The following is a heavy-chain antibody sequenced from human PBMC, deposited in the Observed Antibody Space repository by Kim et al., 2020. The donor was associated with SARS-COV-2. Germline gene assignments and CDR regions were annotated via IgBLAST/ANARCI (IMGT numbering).Heavy chain of an antibody. D-gene: IGHD6-19*01. CDR2: ISSSSSYI. CDR3: ATLPLTCGWLSVSLSVVKANWYFDL. V-gene: IGHV3-21*01. Sequence: GGSLRLSCAASGFTFSSYSMNWVRQAPGKGLEWVSSISSSSSYIYYADSVKGRFTISRDNAKNSLYLQMNSLRAEDTAVYYCATLPLTCGWLSVSLSVVKANWYFDLWGRGTLVTVSS. J-gene: IGHJ2*01. CDR1: GFTFSSYS.